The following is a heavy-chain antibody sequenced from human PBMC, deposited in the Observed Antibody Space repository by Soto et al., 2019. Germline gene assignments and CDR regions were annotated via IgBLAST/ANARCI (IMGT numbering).Heavy chain of an antibody. CDR2: ISGSGGST. V-gene: IGHV3-23*01. J-gene: IGHJ4*02. Sequence: GGSLRLSCAASGFTFSSYAMSWVRQAPGRGLEWVSAISGSGGSTYYADSVKGRFTISRDNSKNTLYLQMNSLRAEDMAVYYCAKGASLAVAGYYFDYWGQGTLVTVSS. CDR3: AKGASLAVAGYYFDY. CDR1: GFTFSSYA. D-gene: IGHD6-19*01.